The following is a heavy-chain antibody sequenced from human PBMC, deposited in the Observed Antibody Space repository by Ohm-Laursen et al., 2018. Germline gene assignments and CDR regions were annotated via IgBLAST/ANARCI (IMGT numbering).Heavy chain of an antibody. CDR2: ISAYNGNT. D-gene: IGHD3-9*01. CDR1: GYTFTSYG. V-gene: IGHV1-18*01. J-gene: IGHJ4*02. CDR3: ARASHFDWLEPFDY. Sequence: GSSVKVSCNASGYTFTSYGISWVRQAPGQGLEWMGWISAYNGNTNYAQKLQGRVTMTTDTSTSTAYMELRSLRSDDTAVYYCARASHFDWLEPFDYWGQGTLVTVSS.